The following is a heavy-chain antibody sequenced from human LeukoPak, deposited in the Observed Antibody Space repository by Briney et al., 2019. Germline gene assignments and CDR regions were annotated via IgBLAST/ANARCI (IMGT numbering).Heavy chain of an antibody. CDR3: ARGRLEVLHFDY. Sequence: ASVKVSCKASVYTXTSYYMHWVRQAPGQGLEWMGIINPSGGSTSYAQKFQGRVTMTRDTSTSTVYMELSSLRSEDTAVYYCARGRLEVLHFDYWGQGTLVTVSS. J-gene: IGHJ4*02. CDR1: VYTXTSYY. CDR2: INPSGGST. V-gene: IGHV1-46*01. D-gene: IGHD4/OR15-4a*01.